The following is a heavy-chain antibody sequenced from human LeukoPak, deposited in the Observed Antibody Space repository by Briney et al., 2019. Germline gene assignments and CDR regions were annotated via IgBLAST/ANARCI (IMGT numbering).Heavy chain of an antibody. V-gene: IGHV3-43*01. D-gene: IGHD6-19*01. CDR3: AKGAEAGTTSNHYFDY. CDR1: GFIFDDYT. Sequence: PGGSLRLSCAASGFIFDDYTMHWVRQVPGKGLEWVSFISWDGGSTYYADSVKGRFTISRDNSKNSLYLQMNSLRTEDSALYFCAKGAEAGTTSNHYFDYWGQGTLVTVSS. J-gene: IGHJ4*02. CDR2: ISWDGGST.